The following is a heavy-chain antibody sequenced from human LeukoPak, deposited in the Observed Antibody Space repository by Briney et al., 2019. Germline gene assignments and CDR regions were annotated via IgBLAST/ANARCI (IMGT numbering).Heavy chain of an antibody. V-gene: IGHV3-23*01. CDR1: GFTFSSYS. CDR3: AKGWYPDY. Sequence: PGGSLRLSCEASGFTFSSYSMNWVRQAPGKGLEWVSAITGSGVSTYYADSVKGRFTISRDNSKNTLHLQMNTLRAEDTAIYYCAKGWYPDYWGQGTLVTVSS. J-gene: IGHJ4*02. CDR2: ITGSGVST. D-gene: IGHD2-15*01.